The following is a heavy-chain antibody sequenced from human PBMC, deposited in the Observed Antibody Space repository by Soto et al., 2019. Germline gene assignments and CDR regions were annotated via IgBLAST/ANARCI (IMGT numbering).Heavy chain of an antibody. D-gene: IGHD6-6*01. CDR1: GGSISSGDRY. CDR2: IYYSGST. V-gene: IGHV4-30-4*01. Sequence: SETLSLTCTVSGGSISSGDRYWSWIRQPPGKGLEWIGYIYYSGSTYYNPSLKSRVTISVDTSKNQFSLKLSSVTAADTAVYYCARVESVAARPIDYWGQGTLVTVSS. CDR3: ARVESVAARPIDY. J-gene: IGHJ4*02.